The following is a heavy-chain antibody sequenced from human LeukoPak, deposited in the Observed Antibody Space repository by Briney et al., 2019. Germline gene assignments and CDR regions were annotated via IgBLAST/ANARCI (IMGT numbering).Heavy chain of an antibody. D-gene: IGHD1-14*01. CDR1: DGSISSSNYY. CDR3: ARLNKPGWFDP. CDR2: IFYTGST. V-gene: IGHV4-39*01. Sequence: SETLSLTCTVSDGSISSSNYYWAWIRQPPGKGLEWIANIFYTGSTYYNPSLKSRVTISIDTSKNQFSLRLNSVTATDTAVYYCARLNKPGWFDPWGQGTLVTVSS. J-gene: IGHJ5*02.